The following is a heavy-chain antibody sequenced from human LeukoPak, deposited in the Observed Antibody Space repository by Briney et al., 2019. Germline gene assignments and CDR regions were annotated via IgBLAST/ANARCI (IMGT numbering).Heavy chain of an antibody. V-gene: IGHV3-11*01. J-gene: IGHJ4*02. CDR2: NSSSNSTI. CDR3: ARDQTVGIDY. CDR1: GFTFSDFY. D-gene: IGHD4-23*01. Sequence: GGSLRLSCAASGFTFSDFYMSWIRQAPGKGLEWVSYNSSSNSTIYYADSVKGRFTISRDNAKKSLYLQMNSLRAEDTAVYYCARDQTVGIDYWGQGTLVTVSS.